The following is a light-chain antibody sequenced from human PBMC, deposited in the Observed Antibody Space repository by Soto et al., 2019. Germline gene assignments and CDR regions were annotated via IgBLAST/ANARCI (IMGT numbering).Light chain of an antibody. CDR2: DAS. J-gene: IGKJ5*01. Sequence: DASSLGSGVPSRFSGSGSGTEFTLTISSLQPDDFATYFCQQYQTYSTFGQGTRLAIK. CDR3: QQYQTYST. V-gene: IGKV1-5*01.